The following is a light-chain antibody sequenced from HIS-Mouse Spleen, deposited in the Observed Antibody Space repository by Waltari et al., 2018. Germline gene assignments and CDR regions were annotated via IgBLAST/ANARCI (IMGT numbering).Light chain of an antibody. CDR3: SSYTSSSPYVV. CDR1: SSAVGGYNY. Sequence: HSALTQPASVSGSPGQSITISCTGTSSAVGGYNYVSWYQQHPGKAPKLMIYEVSNRPSGVSNRFSGSKSGNTASLTISGLQAEDEADYYCSSYTSSSPYVVFGGGTKLTVL. J-gene: IGLJ2*01. V-gene: IGLV2-14*01. CDR2: EVS.